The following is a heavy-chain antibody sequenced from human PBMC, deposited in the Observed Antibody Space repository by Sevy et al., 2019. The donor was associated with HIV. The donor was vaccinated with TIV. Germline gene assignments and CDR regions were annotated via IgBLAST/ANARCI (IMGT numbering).Heavy chain of an antibody. CDR3: AREYYGSGMSNWFDP. V-gene: IGHV1-8*01. Sequence: ASVKVSCKASGYTFTSYEINWVRQATGQGLEWMGWMNPNSGKTGDAQRFQGRVTMTRNTSISTAYMELSSLRSEDTAVYYCAREYYGSGMSNWFDPWCQGTLVTVSS. CDR2: MNPNSGKT. D-gene: IGHD3-10*01. J-gene: IGHJ5*02. CDR1: GYTFTSYE.